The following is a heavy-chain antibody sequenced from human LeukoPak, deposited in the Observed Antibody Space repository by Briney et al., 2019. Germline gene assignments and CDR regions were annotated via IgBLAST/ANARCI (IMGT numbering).Heavy chain of an antibody. D-gene: IGHD3-10*01. CDR3: ARVFRDPYGSGSYPFDY. Sequence: SQTLSLTCAISGDSVSSNSAAWNWIRQSPSRGLEWLGRTYYRSKWYNDYAVSVKSRITINPDTSKNQFSLKLSSVTAADTAVYYCARVFRDPYGSGSYPFDYWGQGTLVTVSS. CDR2: TYYRSKWYN. CDR1: GDSVSSNSAA. V-gene: IGHV6-1*01. J-gene: IGHJ4*02.